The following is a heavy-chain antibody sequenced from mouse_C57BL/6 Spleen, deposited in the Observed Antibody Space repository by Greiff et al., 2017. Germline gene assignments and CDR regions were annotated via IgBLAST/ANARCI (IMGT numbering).Heavy chain of an antibody. V-gene: IGHV3-6*01. CDR2: ISYDGSN. Sequence: ESGPGLVKPSQSLSLTCSVTCYSITSGYYWNWIRQFPGNKLEWMGYISYDGSNNYNPSLKNRISITRDTSKNQFFLKLNSVTTEDTATYYCAEGEGYAMDYWGQGTSVTVSS. CDR3: AEGEGYAMDY. J-gene: IGHJ4*01. CDR1: CYSITSGYY.